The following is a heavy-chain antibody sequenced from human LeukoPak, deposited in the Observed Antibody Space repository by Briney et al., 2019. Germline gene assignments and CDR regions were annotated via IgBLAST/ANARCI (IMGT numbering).Heavy chain of an antibody. CDR3: ARRAGAYSHPYDY. V-gene: IGHV3-53*01. CDR1: RFTFSSYW. CDR2: IYSDNT. D-gene: IGHD4/OR15-4a*01. Sequence: PGGSLRLSCAASRFTFSSYWMSWVRQAPGKGLEWVSFIYSDNTHYSDSVKGRFTISRDNSKNTLYLQMNSLRAEDTAVYYCARRAGAYSHPYDYWGQGTLVTVSS. J-gene: IGHJ4*02.